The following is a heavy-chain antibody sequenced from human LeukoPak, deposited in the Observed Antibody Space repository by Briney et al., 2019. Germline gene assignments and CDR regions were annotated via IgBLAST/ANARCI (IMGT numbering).Heavy chain of an antibody. J-gene: IGHJ6*03. CDR1: GFTFSSFG. CDR2: IRFDGDDK. CDR3: AKDFSYGGSWFAGWYMDV. D-gene: IGHD6-13*01. Sequence: TRGSLTLSCAASGFTFSSFGRHWVRQAPGKGLEWVGFIRFDGDDKYSADSVKGRFSISRDNSKNTLFLQMNSLRPEDTGVYYCAKDFSYGGSWFAGWYMDVWGKGTTVIVSS. V-gene: IGHV3-30*02.